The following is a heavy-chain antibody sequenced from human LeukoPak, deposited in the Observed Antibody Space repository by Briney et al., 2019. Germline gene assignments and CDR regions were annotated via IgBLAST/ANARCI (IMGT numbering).Heavy chain of an antibody. CDR1: GFTFSSYG. D-gene: IGHD4-17*01. CDR3: AGESDYPYYYGMDV. Sequence: GGSLRLSCAASGFTFSSYGMHWVRQAPGKGLEWVAVIWYDGSNKYYADSVKGRFTISRDNSKNTLYLQMNSLRAEDTAVYYCAGESDYPYYYGMDVWGQGTTVTVSS. V-gene: IGHV3-33*01. CDR2: IWYDGSNK. J-gene: IGHJ6*02.